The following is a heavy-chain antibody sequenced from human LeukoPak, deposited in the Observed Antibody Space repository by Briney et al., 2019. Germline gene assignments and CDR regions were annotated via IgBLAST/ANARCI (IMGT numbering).Heavy chain of an antibody. D-gene: IGHD3-10*01. J-gene: IGHJ6*03. CDR1: GGSISSYY. V-gene: IGHV4-59*01. Sequence: PSQTLSLTCTVSGGSISSYYWSWIRQPPGKGLEWIGYIYYSGSTNYNPSLKSRVTISVDTSKNQFSLKLSSVTAADTAVYYCARVASSRDPRGGYYYYMDVWGKGTTVTISS. CDR3: ARVASSRDPRGGYYYYMDV. CDR2: IYYSGST.